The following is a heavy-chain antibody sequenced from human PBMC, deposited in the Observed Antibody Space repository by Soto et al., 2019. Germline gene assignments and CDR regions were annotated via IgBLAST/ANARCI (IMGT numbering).Heavy chain of an antibody. CDR2: IKSKGNGGAI. CDR3: AKHAGSSGYARYFDY. D-gene: IGHD3-22*01. Sequence: GGSLRLSCAASGFTFNTAWMNWVRQTPGKGLEWVGRIKSKGNGGAIDYAAPVKGRFTISRDDSKNTLYLEMNSLNTEDTAVNYCAKHAGSSGYARYFDYWGQGTLVTVSS. J-gene: IGHJ4*02. CDR1: GFTFNTAW. V-gene: IGHV3-15*07.